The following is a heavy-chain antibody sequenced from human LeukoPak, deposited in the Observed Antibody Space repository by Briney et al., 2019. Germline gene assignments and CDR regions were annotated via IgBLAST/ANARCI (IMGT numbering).Heavy chain of an antibody. Sequence: PGGSLRLSCAASGFTFSIYWMSWVRQAPGKGLEWVANIKQDGSEKYYVDSVKGRFTISRDNAKNSLYLQMNSLRAEDTAVYYCARPRGYCSGGSCRYYFDYWGQGTLVTVSS. CDR1: GFTFSIYW. CDR2: IKQDGSEK. V-gene: IGHV3-7*01. J-gene: IGHJ4*02. D-gene: IGHD2-15*01. CDR3: ARPRGYCSGGSCRYYFDY.